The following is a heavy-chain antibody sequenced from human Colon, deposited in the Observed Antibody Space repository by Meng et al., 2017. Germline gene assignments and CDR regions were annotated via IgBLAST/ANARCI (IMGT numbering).Heavy chain of an antibody. CDR2: IYQSGST. CDR3: ARVPTTVDPFES. CDR1: GSSSSSNNW. J-gene: IGHJ4*02. V-gene: IGHV4-4*02. D-gene: IGHD4-23*01. Sequence: QGLLQESGPGLVKPSGTLSLTCTVSGSSSSSNNWWSWVRQSPGRGLEWIGEIYQSGSTNYSPSLKSRVTISLDKSKNQFSLKVSYMTAADTAVYFCARVPTTVDPFESWGQGTLVTVSS.